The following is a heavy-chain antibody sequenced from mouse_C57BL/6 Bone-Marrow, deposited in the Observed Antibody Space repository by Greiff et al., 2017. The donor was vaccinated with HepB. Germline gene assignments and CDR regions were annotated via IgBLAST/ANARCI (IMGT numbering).Heavy chain of an antibody. CDR1: GFTFSSYA. Sequence: EVHQVESGEGLVKPGGSLKLSCAASGFTFSSYAMSWVRQTPEKRLEWVAYISSGGDYIYYADTVKGRFTISRDNARNTLYLQMSSLKSEDTAMYYCTRGGITFDYWGQGTTLTVSS. D-gene: IGHD1-1*01. CDR3: TRGGITFDY. V-gene: IGHV5-9-1*02. J-gene: IGHJ2*01. CDR2: ISSGGDYI.